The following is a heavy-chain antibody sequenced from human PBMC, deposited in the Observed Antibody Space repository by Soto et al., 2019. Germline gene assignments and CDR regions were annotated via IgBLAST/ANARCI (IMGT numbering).Heavy chain of an antibody. CDR3: ARDLEAYYYASGK. Sequence: EVLLLDYGGGLVQPGGSLRLSCAASGFTFSSYAMSWVRQAPGKGLEWVSGIGGSGGSRYYVDSVKGRFTISRDNSKNMLYLQMISLRAEDTAVYYCARDLEAYYYASGKWGQGTLVTVSS. J-gene: IGHJ4*02. CDR1: GFTFSSYA. V-gene: IGHV3-23*01. CDR2: IGGSGGSR. D-gene: IGHD3-10*01.